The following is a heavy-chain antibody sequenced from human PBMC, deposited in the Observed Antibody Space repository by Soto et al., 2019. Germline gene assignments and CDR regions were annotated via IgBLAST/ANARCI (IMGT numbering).Heavy chain of an antibody. CDR2: MFYSGLT. J-gene: IGHJ6*02. CDR1: GYSVTSSDYY. D-gene: IGHD2-15*01. Sequence: SETLSLTCSVSGYSVTSSDYYWAWIRQPPGKGLEWIGSMFYSGLTYYNPSLKSRVTLSVDTSKNQFSVRLNSVTAADTAVYYCAPLSVSLSGPYGTHVWGQETTVTVSS. CDR3: APLSVSLSGPYGTHV. V-gene: IGHV4-39*01.